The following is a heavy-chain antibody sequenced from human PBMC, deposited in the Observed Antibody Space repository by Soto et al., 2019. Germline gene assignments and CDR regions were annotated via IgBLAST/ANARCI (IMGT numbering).Heavy chain of an antibody. CDR1: GGTFSSYT. Sequence: QVQLVQSGAEVKKPGSSVKVSCKASGGTFSSYTISWVRQAPGQGLEWMGRIIPILGIANYAQNFQGRVTITADKSTSTAYMELSSLRAEDTAVYYCAGRTELNLDYWGQGTLVTVSS. CDR3: AGRTELNLDY. CDR2: IIPILGIA. V-gene: IGHV1-69*02. D-gene: IGHD1-26*01. J-gene: IGHJ4*02.